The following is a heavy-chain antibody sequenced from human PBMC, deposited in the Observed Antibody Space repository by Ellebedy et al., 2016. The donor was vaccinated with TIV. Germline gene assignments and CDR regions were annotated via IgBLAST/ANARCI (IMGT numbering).Heavy chain of an antibody. D-gene: IGHD3-9*01. CDR1: GGTFSSYA. CDR2: FDPEDGET. V-gene: IGHV1-24*01. Sequence: ASVKVSXXASGGTFSSYAISWVRQAPGQGLEWMGGFDPEDGETIYAQKFQGRVTMTEDTSTDTAYMELSSLRSEDTAVYYCATALHAAYFGFEIWGQGTLVTVSS. CDR3: ATALHAAYFGFEI. J-gene: IGHJ4*02.